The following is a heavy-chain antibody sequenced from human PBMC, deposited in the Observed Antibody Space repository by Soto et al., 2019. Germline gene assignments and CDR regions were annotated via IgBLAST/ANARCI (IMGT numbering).Heavy chain of an antibody. CDR1: GFSLTTSGVG. D-gene: IGHD3-3*01. CDR3: AQRVLRTVFGLVTTTAIYFDF. CDR2: IYWDDDK. J-gene: IGHJ4*02. Sequence: QITLKESGPTVVKPTEPLTLTCTFSGFSLTTSGVGVGWVRQSPGKAPEWLALIYWDDDKRYSTSLKSRLTVTKDTSKNQVVVTMANVDPADTATYSCAQRVLRTVFGLVTTTAIYFDFWGQGTPVVVSS. V-gene: IGHV2-5*02.